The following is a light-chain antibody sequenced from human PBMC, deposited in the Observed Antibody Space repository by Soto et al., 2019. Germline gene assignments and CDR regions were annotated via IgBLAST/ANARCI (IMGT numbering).Light chain of an antibody. CDR1: QDISSRD. J-gene: IGKJ2*01. Sequence: EVVLTQSPGTLSLSPGERASLSCRASQDISSRDLAWYQQRPGQAPRLLIYRSSARATGIPERFSAFGSGTDFTLTISRLEPEDSAVYFCQKYDTSPYTFGQGT. CDR2: RSS. CDR3: QKYDTSPYT. V-gene: IGKV3-20*01.